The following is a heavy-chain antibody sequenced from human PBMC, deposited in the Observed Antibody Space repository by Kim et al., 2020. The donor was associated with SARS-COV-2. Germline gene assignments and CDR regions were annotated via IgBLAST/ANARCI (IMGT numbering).Heavy chain of an antibody. CDR3: ARSWDY. J-gene: IGHJ4*02. V-gene: IGHV1-2*02. CDR2: PDRGGT. Sequence: PDRGGTKYAQKFQGRVTMSGDKSTSTAYMELSRLRSDDTAVYYCARSWDYWGQGTLVTVSS.